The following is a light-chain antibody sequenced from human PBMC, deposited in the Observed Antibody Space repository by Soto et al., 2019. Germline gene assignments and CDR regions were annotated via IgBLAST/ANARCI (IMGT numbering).Light chain of an antibody. CDR2: AVD. Sequence: QSALTQPASVSGSPGESITISCSGTTSDVGGHNFVSWSQQHPGKAPKMMIYAVDQRPSGVSIRFSGSKSGNTASLTISGLQTEDEADYYCSSYTRSSIWVFGGGTKLTVL. V-gene: IGLV2-14*01. CDR1: TSDVGGHNF. J-gene: IGLJ3*02. CDR3: SSYTRSSIWV.